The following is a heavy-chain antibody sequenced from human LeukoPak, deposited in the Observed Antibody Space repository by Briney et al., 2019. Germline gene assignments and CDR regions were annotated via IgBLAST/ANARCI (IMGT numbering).Heavy chain of an antibody. Sequence: ASVKVSCKASGYDFINYGISWVRQAPGQGLEWMGWRSIYNGNTDYKLQGRVTMTTDTSTSTAYMEVGSLRSDDTAVYYCARGGPFPSSSSSREYYLDYWGQGTLVTVSS. J-gene: IGHJ4*02. CDR2: RSIYNGNT. CDR3: ARGGPFPSSSSSREYYLDY. V-gene: IGHV1-18*01. CDR1: GYDFINYG. D-gene: IGHD6-6*01.